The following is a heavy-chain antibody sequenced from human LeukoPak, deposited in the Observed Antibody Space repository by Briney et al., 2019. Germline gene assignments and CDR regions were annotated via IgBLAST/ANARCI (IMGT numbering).Heavy chain of an antibody. CDR2: FYPGDSDT. V-gene: IGHV5-51*01. CDR1: RYRFTNYW. J-gene: IGHJ4*02. Sequence: KLGGSLRISCKGSRYRFTNYWIGWVPQMPGKGLEGMGIFYPGDSDTRYSPSFQGQVTISADKSISTAYLQWSSLKASDTAMYYCARPHEGYWGQGTLVTVSS. CDR3: ARPHEGY.